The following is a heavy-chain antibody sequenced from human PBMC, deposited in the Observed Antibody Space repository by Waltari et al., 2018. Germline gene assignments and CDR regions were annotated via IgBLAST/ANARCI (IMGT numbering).Heavy chain of an antibody. CDR1: EFTFSLYW. CDR3: ARGARRTSQTTGWWYFDL. CDR2: SNSDGSSI. V-gene: IGHV3-74*01. D-gene: IGHD4-17*01. Sequence: EVQLVESGGGLVQPGGSLRLSCEASEFTFSLYWMHWVRQVPGKGLEWVSRSNSDGSSISYADSVQGRFTISKDNARNTVYLQMNSLRAEDTAIYYCARGARRTSQTTGWWYFDLWGRGTLLTVSS. J-gene: IGHJ2*01.